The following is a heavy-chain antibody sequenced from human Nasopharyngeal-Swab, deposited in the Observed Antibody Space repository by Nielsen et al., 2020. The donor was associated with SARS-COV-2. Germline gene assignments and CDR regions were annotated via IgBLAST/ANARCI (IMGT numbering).Heavy chain of an antibody. CDR3: ARALGCSSTSCYAAWFDP. CDR2: IYYSGST. V-gene: IGHV4-31*02. Sequence: WIRQPPGKGLEWIGYIYYSGSTYYNPSPKSRVTISVDTSKNQFSLKLSSVTAADTAVYYCARALGCSSTSCYAAWFDPWGQGTLVTVSS. J-gene: IGHJ5*02. D-gene: IGHD2-2*01.